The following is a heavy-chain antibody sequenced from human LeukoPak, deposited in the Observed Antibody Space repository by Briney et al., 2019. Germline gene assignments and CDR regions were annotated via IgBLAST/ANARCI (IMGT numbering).Heavy chain of an antibody. CDR3: ARDKGGGISGPIDY. Sequence: SETLSLTCTVSGGSISSGSYYWSWIRQPAGKGLEWIGRIYSSGSTNYNPSLKSRVTISVDTSKNQFSLKLSSVTAADTAVYYCARDKGGGISGPIDYWGQGTLVTVSS. V-gene: IGHV4-61*02. CDR1: GGSISSGSYY. CDR2: IYSSGST. J-gene: IGHJ4*02. D-gene: IGHD1-20*01.